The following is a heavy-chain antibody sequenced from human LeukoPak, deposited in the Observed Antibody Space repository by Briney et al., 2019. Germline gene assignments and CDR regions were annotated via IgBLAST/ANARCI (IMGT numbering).Heavy chain of an antibody. CDR3: AKPITFGGVIVPLDY. D-gene: IGHD3-16*02. Sequence: SVKVSCKSSGGTFSSYAISWVRQAPGQGLEWVGGIIPIFGGANYAHQFQGRVTIIADESPSTAYMELSSLRSEDTAVYYFAKPITFGGVIVPLDYWGKGPLVTVSS. V-gene: IGHV1-69*13. CDR1: GGTFSSYA. J-gene: IGHJ4*02. CDR2: IIPIFGGA.